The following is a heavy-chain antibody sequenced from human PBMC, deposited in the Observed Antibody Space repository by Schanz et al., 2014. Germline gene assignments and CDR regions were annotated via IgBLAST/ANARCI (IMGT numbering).Heavy chain of an antibody. Sequence: EVQLVESGGGLVQPGGSLRLSCAASGFIFSNSWMSWVRQAPGKGLEWVANIKQDGSEKYYVDSVKGRFTISRDNAKNSLYLQMNSLTAEDTAVYYCAREYSSYGTVYYWGQGTLVTVSS. D-gene: IGHD5-12*01. CDR2: IKQDGSEK. V-gene: IGHV3-7*01. CDR3: AREYSSYGTVYY. CDR1: GFIFSNSW. J-gene: IGHJ4*02.